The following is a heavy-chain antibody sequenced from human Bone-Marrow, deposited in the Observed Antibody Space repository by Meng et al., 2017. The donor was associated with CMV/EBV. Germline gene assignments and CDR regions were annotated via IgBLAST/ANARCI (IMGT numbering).Heavy chain of an antibody. CDR2: INHSGST. Sequence: LTCACYVGAFSGYSWSWIRQPPGKGLEWIGEINHSGSTNYNPSLKSRVTISVDTSKNQFSLKLSSVTAADTAVYYCARGLSSSDWFDPWGQGTLVTVSS. CDR1: VGAFSGYS. CDR3: ARGLSSSDWFDP. V-gene: IGHV4-34*01. J-gene: IGHJ5*02. D-gene: IGHD6-6*01.